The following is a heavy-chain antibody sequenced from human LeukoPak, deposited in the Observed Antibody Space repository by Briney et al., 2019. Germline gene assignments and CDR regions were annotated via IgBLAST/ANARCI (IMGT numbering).Heavy chain of an antibody. V-gene: IGHV7-4-1*02. D-gene: IGHD2-21*02. Sequence: ASVKVSCKASGYTFTRDAMNWVRQAPGQGFEWMGFINTYTRNPTYAQGFTGRFVFSLDTSVSTAYLQISNLKAEDTAVYYCARQVGTASSHDFGHWGHGTLVTVSS. CDR2: INTYTRNP. J-gene: IGHJ4*01. CDR1: GYTFTRDA. CDR3: ARQVGTASSHDFGH.